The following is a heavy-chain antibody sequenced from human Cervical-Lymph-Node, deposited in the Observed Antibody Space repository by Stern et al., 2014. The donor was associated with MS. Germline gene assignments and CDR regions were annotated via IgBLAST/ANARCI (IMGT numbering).Heavy chain of an antibody. CDR1: GFNFTNYW. CDR3: ARRRYCTGVNCFYYYYGLDV. Sequence: EVQLEESGAEVKKPGESLKISCKGSGFNFTNYWIGWVLQMPGKGLAGMGILNAGDSDTRYSPSFQGQVIISVEKSISTAYLQWTSLKASDTAMYYCARRRYCTGVNCFYYYYGLDVWGQETTVTVS. D-gene: IGHD2-15*01. J-gene: IGHJ6*02. CDR2: LNAGDSDT. V-gene: IGHV5-51*01.